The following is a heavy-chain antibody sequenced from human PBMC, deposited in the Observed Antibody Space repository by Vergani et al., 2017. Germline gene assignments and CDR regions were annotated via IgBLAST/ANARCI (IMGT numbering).Heavy chain of an antibody. CDR3: ARGSLNLYCSSTSCYNWFDP. Sequence: QVQLQESGPGLVKPSETLSLTCTVSGGSISSYYWSWIRQPPGKGLEWIGYIYYSGSTNYNPSLKSRVTISVDTSKNQFSLKLSSVTAADTAVYSCARGSLNLYCSSTSCYNWFDPWGQGTLVTVSS. CDR2: IYYSGST. J-gene: IGHJ5*02. CDR1: GGSISSYY. D-gene: IGHD2-2*01. V-gene: IGHV4-59*01.